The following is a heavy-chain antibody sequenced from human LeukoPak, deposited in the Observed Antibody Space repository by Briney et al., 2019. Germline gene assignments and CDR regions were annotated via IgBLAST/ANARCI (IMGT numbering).Heavy chain of an antibody. V-gene: IGHV3-64D*06. CDR1: GFTFSRYA. CDR3: VKGITAMAPFFDY. Sequence: PGGSLRLSCSASGFTFSRYAMHWVRQAPGKGLEYVSAITSNGGSTYYADSVKGRFTISRDNSKNTLYLQMSSLRAEDTAVYYCVKGITAMAPFFDYWGQGTLVTVSS. D-gene: IGHD5-18*01. J-gene: IGHJ4*02. CDR2: ITSNGGST.